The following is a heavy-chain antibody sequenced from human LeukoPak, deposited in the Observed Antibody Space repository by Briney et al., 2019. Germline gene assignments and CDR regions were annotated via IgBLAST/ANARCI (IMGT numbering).Heavy chain of an antibody. D-gene: IGHD1-26*01. Sequence: GGSLRLSCAASGLTFSTYWMSWIRQAPGKGLEWVANIKQDGGEEYYVDSVKGRFTISRDNAKNSLYLQMNSLRAEDTAVYYCAREWHATFDYWGQGSLVTVSS. CDR3: AREWHATFDY. J-gene: IGHJ4*02. CDR1: GLTFSTYW. CDR2: IKQDGGEE. V-gene: IGHV3-7*01.